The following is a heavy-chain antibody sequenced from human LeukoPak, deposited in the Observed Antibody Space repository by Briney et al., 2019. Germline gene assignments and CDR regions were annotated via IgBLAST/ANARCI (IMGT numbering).Heavy chain of an antibody. CDR1: GYTFTNSY. Sequence: GASVKVSCKASGYTFTNSYIHWVRQAPGQGLEWMGWLSTYNGNTHYAQNLQGRVTMTTDTSTSTAYMELRSLRSDDTAVYYCAREGPRVSAFDIWGQGTMVTVSS. CDR2: LSTYNGNT. V-gene: IGHV1-18*04. J-gene: IGHJ3*02. CDR3: AREGPRVSAFDI.